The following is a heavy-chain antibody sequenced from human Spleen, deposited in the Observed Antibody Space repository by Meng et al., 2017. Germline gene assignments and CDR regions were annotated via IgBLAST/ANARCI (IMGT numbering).Heavy chain of an antibody. CDR3: ARVYESSGYHFDY. CDR2: IYHDGNT. CDR1: GGSISSDNW. V-gene: IGHV4-4*02. D-gene: IGHD3-22*01. Sequence: SETLSLTCAVSGGSISSDNWWSWVRQPPGKGLEWIGEIYHDGNTNYNPSLKSRVTISVDKSKKQFSLKLNSVTAADTAVYYCARVYESSGYHFDYWGQGTLVTVSS. J-gene: IGHJ4*02.